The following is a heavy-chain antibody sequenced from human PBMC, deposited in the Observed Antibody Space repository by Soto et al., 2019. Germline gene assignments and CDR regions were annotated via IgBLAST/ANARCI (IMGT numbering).Heavy chain of an antibody. J-gene: IGHJ6*02. CDR3: ARDGIAVAGDYYYYGMDV. CDR1: GGTFSSYA. D-gene: IGHD6-19*01. CDR2: IIPIFGTA. V-gene: IGHV1-69*13. Sequence: SVKVSCKASGGTFSSYAISWVRQAPGQGLEWMGGIIPIFGTANYAQKFQGRVTITADESTSTAYMELSSLRSEDTAVYYCARDGIAVAGDYYYYGMDVWGQGTTVTVSS.